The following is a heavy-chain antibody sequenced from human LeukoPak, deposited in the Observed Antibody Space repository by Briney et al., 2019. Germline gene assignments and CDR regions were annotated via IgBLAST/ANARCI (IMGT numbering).Heavy chain of an antibody. D-gene: IGHD3-22*01. Sequence: RTGGSLRLSCAASGFTFSSYSMNWVRQAPGKGLEWVSSISSSSSYIYYADSVKGRFTISRDNAKNSLYLQMNSLRAEDTAVYYCAKEGYYDSSGFFDIWGQGTMVTLSS. CDR1: GFTFSSYS. J-gene: IGHJ3*02. V-gene: IGHV3-21*04. CDR3: AKEGYYDSSGFFDI. CDR2: ISSSSSYI.